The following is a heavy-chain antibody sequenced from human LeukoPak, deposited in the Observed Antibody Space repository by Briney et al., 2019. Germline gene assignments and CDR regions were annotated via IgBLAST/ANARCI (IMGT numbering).Heavy chain of an antibody. CDR3: ARIRVPNSGWLVDY. CDR2: IDWDHDK. V-gene: IGHV2-70*11. D-gene: IGHD6-19*01. CDR1: GFSLSTSRMC. J-gene: IGHJ4*02. Sequence: SGPALVKPTQTLTLTCTFSGFSLSTSRMCVSWIRQPPGTALEWLARIDWDHDKYYSTSLKTRLTISKDTSKNQVVLTMTNMDPVDTATYYCARIRVPNSGWLVDYWGQGTLVTVSS.